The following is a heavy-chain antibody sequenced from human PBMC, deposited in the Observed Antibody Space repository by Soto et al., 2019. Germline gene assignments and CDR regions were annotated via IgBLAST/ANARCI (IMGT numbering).Heavy chain of an antibody. CDR1: GYTFTSYG. Sequence: ASVKVSCKASGYTFTSYGISWVRQAPGQGLEWMGWISAYSGNTNYAQKLQGRVTMTTDTSTSTAYMELRSLRSDDTAVYYCARERGVVVPADLIVDPWGQGTLVTVSS. CDR3: ARERGVVVPADLIVDP. J-gene: IGHJ5*02. V-gene: IGHV1-18*04. CDR2: ISAYSGNT. D-gene: IGHD2-2*01.